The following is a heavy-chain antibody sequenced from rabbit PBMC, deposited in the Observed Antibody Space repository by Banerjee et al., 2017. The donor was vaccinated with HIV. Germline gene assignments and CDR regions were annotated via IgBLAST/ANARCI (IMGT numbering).Heavy chain of an antibody. Sequence: QEQLVESGGGLVKPEGSLTLTCTASGFSFSNKYVMCWVRQAPGKGLEWIACINTNSGNAVYASWVNGRFTISRSTSLNTVDLKMTSLTVADTATYFCGRDRDGDAGYGSLGLWGLGTLVTVS. CDR2: INTNSGNA. CDR1: GFSFSNKYV. CDR3: GRDRDGDAGYGSLGL. J-gene: IGHJ6*01. D-gene: IGHD6-1*01. V-gene: IGHV1S43*01.